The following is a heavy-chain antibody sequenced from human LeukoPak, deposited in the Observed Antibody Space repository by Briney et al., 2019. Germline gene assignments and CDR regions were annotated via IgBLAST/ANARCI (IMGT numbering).Heavy chain of an antibody. V-gene: IGHV3-21*01. CDR3: ARDQSSSWYLERRDAFDI. Sequence: GGSLRLSCAASGFTFSSYSMNCVRQAPGKGLEWVSSISSSSSYIYYADSVKGRFTISRDNAKNSLYLQMNSLRAEDTAVYYCARDQSSSWYLERRDAFDIWGQGTMVTVSS. J-gene: IGHJ3*02. CDR1: GFTFSSYS. CDR2: ISSSSSYI. D-gene: IGHD6-13*01.